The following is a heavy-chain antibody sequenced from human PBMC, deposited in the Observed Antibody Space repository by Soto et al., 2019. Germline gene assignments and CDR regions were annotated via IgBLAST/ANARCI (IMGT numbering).Heavy chain of an antibody. V-gene: IGHV4-34*01. J-gene: IGHJ4*02. D-gene: IGHD2-21*01. CDR2: INHSGST. CDR1: GGSFSGYY. CDR3: AIDPTMIAESGFDY. Sequence: QVQLQQWGAGLLKPSETLSLTCAVYGGSFSGYYWSWIRQPPGKGLEWIGEINHSGSTNYNPSLKSRVTISVDTSKNQFSLKLSSVTAADTAVYYCAIDPTMIAESGFDYWGQGTLVTVSS.